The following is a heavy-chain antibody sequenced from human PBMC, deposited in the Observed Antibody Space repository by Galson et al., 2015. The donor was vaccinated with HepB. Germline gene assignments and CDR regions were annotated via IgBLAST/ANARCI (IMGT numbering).Heavy chain of an antibody. CDR2: ISSSSSTI. J-gene: IGHJ6*03. CDR1: GFTFSSYS. Sequence: SLRLSCAASGFTFSSYSMNWVRQAPGKGLEWVSYISSSSSTIYYADSVKGRFTISRDNAKNSLYLQMNSLRAEDTAVYYCARGTRDYDFWSGYSYYYYYYMDVWGKGTTVTVSS. D-gene: IGHD3-3*01. V-gene: IGHV3-48*01. CDR3: ARGTRDYDFWSGYSYYYYYYMDV.